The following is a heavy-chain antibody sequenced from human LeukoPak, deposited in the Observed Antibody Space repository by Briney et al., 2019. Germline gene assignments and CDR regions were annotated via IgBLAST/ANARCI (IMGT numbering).Heavy chain of an antibody. J-gene: IGHJ6*03. CDR3: ARDSDYSNSHRRYYYYYMDV. Sequence: ASVKVSCKASGYTFTSYYMHWVRQAPGQGLEWMGIINPSGGSTSYAQKFQGRVTMTRDMSTSTVYMELSSLRSEDTAVYYCARDSDYSNSHRRYYYYYMDVWGKGTTVTVSS. CDR2: INPSGGST. D-gene: IGHD4-11*01. CDR1: GYTFTSYY. V-gene: IGHV1-46*01.